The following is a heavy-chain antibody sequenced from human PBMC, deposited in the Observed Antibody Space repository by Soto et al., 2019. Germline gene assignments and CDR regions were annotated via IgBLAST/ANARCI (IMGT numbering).Heavy chain of an antibody. CDR3: GRGRWSWRGYPYHRIDF. CDR1: GVTFSGYD. V-gene: IGHV4-34*01. CDR2: INHSGST. J-gene: IGHJ4*02. Sequence: PSETLSLTCAVSGVTFSGYDLSWIRQPPGKGLEWIGEINHSGSTTYNPSLKSRVAISLATYKNKIPLQLSSVTAADTAVYYYGRGRWSWRGYPYHRIDFWGQGTLVTVSS. D-gene: IGHD3-3*01.